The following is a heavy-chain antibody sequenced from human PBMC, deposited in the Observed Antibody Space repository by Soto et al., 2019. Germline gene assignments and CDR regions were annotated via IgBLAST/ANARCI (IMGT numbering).Heavy chain of an antibody. V-gene: IGHV4-39*01. Sequence: SDTLSLTCSVSGNYVGSSDYYVAWIRQPPGKGLEWIGSMFYSGLTYYNPSLKSRVTLSVDTSKNHFSVRLNSVTAADTAVYYCAPLTVSLSGPYGIHVWGQGTTVTVS. CDR2: MFYSGLT. CDR1: GNYVGSSDYY. J-gene: IGHJ6*02. D-gene: IGHD2-15*01. CDR3: APLTVSLSGPYGIHV.